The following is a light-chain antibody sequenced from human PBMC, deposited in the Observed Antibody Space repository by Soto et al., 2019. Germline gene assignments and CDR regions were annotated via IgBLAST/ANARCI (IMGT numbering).Light chain of an antibody. V-gene: IGKV1-39*01. Sequence: DIQMTQSPASLSVSVGDRVTITCRASQSINNYLNWYLQRPGQAPKLLIRSASTLQRGVPSRFSGSGSRTEFTFTIADLQPDDFGTYYCHQSLTMPITFGHGTRLEIK. CDR2: SAS. J-gene: IGKJ5*01. CDR1: QSINNY. CDR3: HQSLTMPIT.